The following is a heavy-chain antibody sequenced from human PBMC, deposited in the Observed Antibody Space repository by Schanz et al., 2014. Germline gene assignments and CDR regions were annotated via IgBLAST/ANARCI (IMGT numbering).Heavy chain of an antibody. V-gene: IGHV3-23*01. Sequence: EMQLLESGGGLAQPGGSLRLSCAASGFTFSNYAMGWVRQTPGKGLEWVSTLSGSGAGTFYADSVKGRFTISRDNSENTLYLQMNSLRAEDTAVYYCTTQQLGSHYLYGMDVWGQGTTVTVS. CDR1: GFTFSNYA. D-gene: IGHD6-13*01. J-gene: IGHJ6*02. CDR2: LSGSGAGT. CDR3: TTQQLGSHYLYGMDV.